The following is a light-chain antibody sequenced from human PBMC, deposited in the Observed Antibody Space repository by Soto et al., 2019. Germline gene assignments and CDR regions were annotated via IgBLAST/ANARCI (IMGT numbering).Light chain of an antibody. V-gene: IGKV1-39*01. Sequence: DIQMTQSPSSLSASVGDRVTITCRASQSISSYLNWYQQKPGKAPKLLIYAASSLQSGVPSRFSGSGSGTDFTLTISSLQPEDFATYYCQQSYSTPRKLGPGTKVDIK. J-gene: IGKJ3*01. CDR1: QSISSY. CDR3: QQSYSTPRK. CDR2: AAS.